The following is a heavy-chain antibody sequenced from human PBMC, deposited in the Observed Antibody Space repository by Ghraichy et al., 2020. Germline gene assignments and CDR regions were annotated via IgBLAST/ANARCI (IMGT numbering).Heavy chain of an antibody. Sequence: GESLNISCAASGFTFSSYSMNWVRQAPGKGLEWVSSISSSSSYIYYADSVKGRFTISRDNAKNSLYLQMNSLRAEDTAVYYCARDMVDSGYEFDGGAFDYWGQGTLVTVSS. J-gene: IGHJ4*02. D-gene: IGHD5-12*01. CDR1: GFTFSSYS. V-gene: IGHV3-21*01. CDR3: ARDMVDSGYEFDGGAFDY. CDR2: ISSSSSYI.